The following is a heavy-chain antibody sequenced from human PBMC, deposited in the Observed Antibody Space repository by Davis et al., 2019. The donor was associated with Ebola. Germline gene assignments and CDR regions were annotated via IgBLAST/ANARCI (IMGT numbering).Heavy chain of an antibody. V-gene: IGHV4-34*01. D-gene: IGHD2-8*01. CDR2: INRRGST. CDR1: GDLFSAYY. Sequence: SETLSLTCAVYGDLFSAYYWAWIRLPPGKGLEWIGEINRRGSTNYNPSLKSRVTISVDTSKNQFSLKLSSVTAADTAVYYCARRCTNGVCFKNSRWFDPWGQGTLVTVSS. J-gene: IGHJ5*02. CDR3: ARRCTNGVCFKNSRWFDP.